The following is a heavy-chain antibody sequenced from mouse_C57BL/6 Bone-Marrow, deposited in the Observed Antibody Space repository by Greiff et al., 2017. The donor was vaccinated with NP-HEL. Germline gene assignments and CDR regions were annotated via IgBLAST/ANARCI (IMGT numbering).Heavy chain of an antibody. D-gene: IGHD2-1*01. CDR2: INPNYGTT. V-gene: IGHV1-39*01. Sequence: EVQLQQSGPELVKPGASVKISCKASGYSFTDYNMNWVKQSNGKSLEWIGVINPNYGTTSYNQKFKGKATLTVDQSSSTAYMQLNSLTSEYSAVYYCASSIYDGNYKHFDVWGTGTTVTVSS. CDR3: ASSIYDGNYKHFDV. CDR1: GYSFTDYN. J-gene: IGHJ1*03.